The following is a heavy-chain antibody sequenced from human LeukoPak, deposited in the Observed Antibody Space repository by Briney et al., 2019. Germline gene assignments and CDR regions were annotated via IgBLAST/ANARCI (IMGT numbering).Heavy chain of an antibody. Sequence: PSETLSLTCTVSSGSIRGYFWTWIRQPPGKGLEWIGYIYYSGSTNYNPSLKSRVTIAVDTSKNQFSLRLSSVTAADTAVYYCARAMDVWGQGTTVTVSS. V-gene: IGHV4-59*12. CDR3: ARAMDV. CDR1: SGSIRGYF. CDR2: IYYSGST. J-gene: IGHJ6*02.